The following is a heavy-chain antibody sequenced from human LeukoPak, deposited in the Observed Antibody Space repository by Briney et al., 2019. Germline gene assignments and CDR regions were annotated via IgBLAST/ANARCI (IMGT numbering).Heavy chain of an antibody. CDR3: ARGLQGWFGELSY. V-gene: IGHV3-66*01. Sequence: PGGSLRLSCAASGFTVSSNYMSWVRQAPGKGLEWVSVIYSGGSTYYADSVKGRFTISRDNSKNTLYLQMNSLRAEDTAVYYCARGLQGWFGELSYWGQGTLVTVSS. J-gene: IGHJ4*02. D-gene: IGHD3-10*01. CDR2: IYSGGST. CDR1: GFTVSSNY.